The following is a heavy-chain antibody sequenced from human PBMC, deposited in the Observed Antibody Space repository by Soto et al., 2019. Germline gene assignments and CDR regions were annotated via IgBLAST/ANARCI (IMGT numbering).Heavy chain of an antibody. CDR2: IIPIFGTA. V-gene: IGHV1-69*06. CDR3: ARDLAGSGYYYSDY. D-gene: IGHD3-22*01. CDR1: GVTFSSYA. J-gene: IGHJ4*02. Sequence: GASVKVSCKASGVTFSSYAISWVRQAPGQGLEWMGGIIPIFGTANYAQKFQGRVTITADKSTSTAYMELSSLRSEDTAVYYCARDLAGSGYYYSDYWGQGTLVTSPQ.